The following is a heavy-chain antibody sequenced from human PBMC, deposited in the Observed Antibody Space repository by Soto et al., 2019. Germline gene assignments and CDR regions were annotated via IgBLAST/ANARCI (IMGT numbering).Heavy chain of an antibody. V-gene: IGHV4-4*02. CDR1: GGSISSSNW. CDR2: IYHSGST. J-gene: IGHJ4*02. Sequence: QVQLQESGPGLVKPSGTLSLTCAVSGGSISSSNWWSWVRQPPGKGLEWIGEIYHSGSTNYNPSLKSRGTISVDKSKNQCSLKLSSVTAADTAVYYCARTHGAWFGELYTFDYWGQGTLVTVSS. CDR3: ARTHGAWFGELYTFDY. D-gene: IGHD3-10*01.